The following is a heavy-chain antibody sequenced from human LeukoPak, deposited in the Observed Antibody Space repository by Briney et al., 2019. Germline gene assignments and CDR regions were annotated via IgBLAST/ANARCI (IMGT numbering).Heavy chain of an antibody. Sequence: PSETLSLTCTVSGDSISSYYWSWIRQPPGKGLEWIGYIYYSGSTNYNPSLKSRVTISVDTSKNQFSLKLSSVTAADTTVYYCARQTKYDAFDIWGQGTMVTVSS. V-gene: IGHV4-59*08. CDR3: ARQTKYDAFDI. CDR1: GDSISSYY. CDR2: IYYSGST. J-gene: IGHJ3*02. D-gene: IGHD1/OR15-1a*01.